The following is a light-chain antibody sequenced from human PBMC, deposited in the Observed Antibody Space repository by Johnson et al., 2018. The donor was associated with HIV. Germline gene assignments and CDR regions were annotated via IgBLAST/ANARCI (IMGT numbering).Light chain of an antibody. CDR3: GVWDASLSPHYV. CDR2: EDY. Sequence: QAVLTQPPSVSAAPGQRVNISCSGHSSNIENYFVSWYQQLPGAAPRLLIYEDYKRPSGIPDRFSGSKSGASATLGITGLPTGDEADYYCGVWDASLSPHYVFGTGTTITAL. CDR1: SSNIENYF. V-gene: IGLV1-51*02. J-gene: IGLJ1*01.